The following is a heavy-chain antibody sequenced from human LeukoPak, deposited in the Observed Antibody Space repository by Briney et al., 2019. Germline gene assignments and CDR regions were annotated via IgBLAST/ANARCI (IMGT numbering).Heavy chain of an antibody. CDR2: INPSGGST. CDR1: GYAFTGYH. D-gene: IGHD2-2*01. V-gene: IGHV1-46*01. J-gene: IGHJ3*02. Sequence: ASVKVSCKASGYAFTGYHMHWVRQAPGQGLEWMGIINPSGGSTSYAQKFQGRVTMTRDTSTTTVYMELSSLRSEDTAVYYCARGGPAGDFIVVAPTNNAFDIWGQGTMVTVSS. CDR3: ARGGPAGDFIVVAPTNNAFDI.